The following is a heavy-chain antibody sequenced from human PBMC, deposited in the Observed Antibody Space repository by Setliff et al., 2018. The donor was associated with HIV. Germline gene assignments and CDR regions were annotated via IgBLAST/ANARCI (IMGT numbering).Heavy chain of an antibody. Sequence: GGSLRLSCAASGFTFSTYWMHWVRQAPGKGLVWVSRINSEGSSTRYADSVKGRFTISRDNAKNSLYLQMNSLRAEDTAVYYCARGEDYYDYVWGSYLDIWGQGTMVTVSS. CDR1: GFTFSTYW. J-gene: IGHJ3*02. V-gene: IGHV3-74*01. CDR2: INSEGSST. D-gene: IGHD3-16*01. CDR3: ARGEDYYDYVWGSYLDI.